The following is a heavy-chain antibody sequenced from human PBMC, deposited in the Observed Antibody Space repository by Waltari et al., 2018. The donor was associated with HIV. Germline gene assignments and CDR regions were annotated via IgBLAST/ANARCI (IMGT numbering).Heavy chain of an antibody. CDR3: AKGNYDVLTGYYGPSFEC. CDR1: GFTFRSYA. Sequence: EVQVVESGGTLVQPGGSLRLSCSASGFTFRSYAIHWVRQTPGKGLDYVSSIRGDGHATYYAGSLKGRFTITRDNSNNTVWLQMRSLRAEDTAVYYCAKGNYDVLTGYYGPSFECWGQGTLVTVSS. J-gene: IGHJ4*02. D-gene: IGHD3-9*01. V-gene: IGHV3-64D*06. CDR2: IRGDGHAT.